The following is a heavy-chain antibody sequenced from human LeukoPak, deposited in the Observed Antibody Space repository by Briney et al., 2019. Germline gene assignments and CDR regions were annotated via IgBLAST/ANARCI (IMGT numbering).Heavy chain of an antibody. D-gene: IGHD3-10*01. J-gene: IGHJ5*02. CDR3: ASSYYGSGSLPDWFDP. Sequence: SVKVSCKASGGTFSSYAISWVRQAPGQGLEWMGGIIPIFGTANYAQKFQGRVTITADESTSTAYMELSSLRSEDTAVYYCASSYYGSGSLPDWFDPWGQGTLVTVSS. CDR2: IIPIFGTA. V-gene: IGHV1-69*13. CDR1: GGTFSSYA.